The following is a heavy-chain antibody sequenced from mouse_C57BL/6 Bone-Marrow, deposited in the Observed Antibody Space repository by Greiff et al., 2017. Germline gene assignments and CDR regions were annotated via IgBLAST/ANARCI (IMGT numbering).Heavy chain of an antibody. Sequence: QVHVKQSGAELVRPGASVTLSCKASGYTFTDYEMHWVKQTPVHGLEWIGAIDPETGGTAYNQKFKGKAILTADKSSSTAYLELRSLTSEDSAVYYCTREIYYGYDPDYWGQGTPLTVSS. D-gene: IGHD2-2*01. CDR1: GYTFTDYE. CDR3: TREIYYGYDPDY. J-gene: IGHJ2*01. V-gene: IGHV1-15*01. CDR2: IDPETGGT.